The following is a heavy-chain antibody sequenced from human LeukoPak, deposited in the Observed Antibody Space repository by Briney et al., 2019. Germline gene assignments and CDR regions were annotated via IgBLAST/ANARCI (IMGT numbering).Heavy chain of an antibody. CDR2: ISYDGSNK. V-gene: IGHV3-30*18. D-gene: IGHD3-22*01. CDR3: AKDLLYYDSSGGAFDY. Sequence: GGSLRLSCAASGFTFSSYGMHRVRQAPGKGLEWVAVISYDGSNKYYADSVKGRFTISRDNSKNTLYLQMNSLRAEDTAVYYCAKDLLYYDSSGGAFDYWGQGTLVTVSS. CDR1: GFTFSSYG. J-gene: IGHJ4*02.